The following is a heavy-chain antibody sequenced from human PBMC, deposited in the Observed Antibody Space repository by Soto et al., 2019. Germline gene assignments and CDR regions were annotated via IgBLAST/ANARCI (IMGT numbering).Heavy chain of an antibody. Sequence: LSLTCAVDGGSFSGYYWSWIRQPPGNGLEWIGEINHSGSTNYNPSLKIRVTISVDTSKNQFSLKLSSVTAADTAVYYCARGPVFMVRGVIIKWGQGTLVTVSS. CDR2: INHSGST. CDR1: GGSFSGYY. J-gene: IGHJ4*02. D-gene: IGHD3-10*01. V-gene: IGHV4-34*01. CDR3: ARGPVFMVRGVIIK.